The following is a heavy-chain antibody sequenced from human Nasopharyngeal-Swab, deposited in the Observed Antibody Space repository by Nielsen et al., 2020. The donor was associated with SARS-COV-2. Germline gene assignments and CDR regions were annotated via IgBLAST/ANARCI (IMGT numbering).Heavy chain of an antibody. D-gene: IGHD3-22*01. CDR1: GYTFTGYY. J-gene: IGHJ4*02. Sequence: ASVKVSCKASGYTFTGYYMHWVRQAPGQGLEWMGRINPNSGGTNYAQKFQGRVTMTRDTSISTAYMELSSLRSEDTAVYYCARHTTYYYDSSGYSDGGSFDYWGQGTLVTVSS. V-gene: IGHV1-2*06. CDR2: INPNSGGT. CDR3: ARHTTYYYDSSGYSDGGSFDY.